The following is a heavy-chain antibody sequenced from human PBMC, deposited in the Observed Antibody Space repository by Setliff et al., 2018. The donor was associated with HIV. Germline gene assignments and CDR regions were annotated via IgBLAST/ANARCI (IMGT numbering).Heavy chain of an antibody. CDR3: AREGGYYGSGSSHYFDY. CDR2: IIPILGIA. J-gene: IGHJ4*02. Sequence: SVKVSCKASGGTFSSYAISWVRQAPGRGLEWMGGIIPILGIANYAQKFQGRVTITADESTSTAYMELSSLRSEDTAVYYCAREGGYYGSGSSHYFDYWGQGTLVTVS. CDR1: GGTFSSYA. V-gene: IGHV1-69*10. D-gene: IGHD3-10*01.